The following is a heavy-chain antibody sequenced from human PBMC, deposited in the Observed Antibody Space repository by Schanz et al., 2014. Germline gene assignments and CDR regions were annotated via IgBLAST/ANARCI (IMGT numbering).Heavy chain of an antibody. CDR3: VRDAYLQIRGTVFDS. D-gene: IGHD1-1*01. CDR1: GFTVNTNY. J-gene: IGHJ4*02. CDR2: ISNTGTFI. Sequence: VQLVESGGGLIQPGGSLRLSCAVSGFTVNTNYMSWVRQAPGKGLEWVSIISNTGTFIYYADSVRGRFVISRDNAKSSLFLQMKGLRAEDTAVYYCVRDAYLQIRGTVFDSWGPGNLVTVSS. V-gene: IGHV3-11*01.